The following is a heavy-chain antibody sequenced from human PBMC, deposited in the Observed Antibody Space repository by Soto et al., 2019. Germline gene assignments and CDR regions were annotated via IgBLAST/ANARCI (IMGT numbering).Heavy chain of an antibody. CDR3: ARGEQYSGRIFDY. Sequence: SQTLSLTCAITGDSVSRNSAGWSWVRQSPSRGLEWLGRTYYRSKWYYEYAVSVRGRITINPDTSKNQYCLQLMSLTPEDTAVYFCARGEQYSGRIFDYWGRGTRVTVSS. J-gene: IGHJ4*01. CDR1: GDSVSRNSAG. CDR2: TYYRSKWYY. D-gene: IGHD1-26*01. V-gene: IGHV6-1*01.